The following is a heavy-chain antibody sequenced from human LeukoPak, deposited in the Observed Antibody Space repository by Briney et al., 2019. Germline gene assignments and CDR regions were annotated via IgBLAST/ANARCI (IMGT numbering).Heavy chain of an antibody. CDR2: MNPNSGNT. CDR1: GGTFSSYA. J-gene: IGHJ4*02. CDR3: ARGSAIHGTVSQDY. D-gene: IGHD2-2*02. Sequence: ASVKVSCKASGGTFSSYAISWVRQATGQGLEWTGWMNPNSGNTGYAQKFQGRVTMTRNTSISTAYMELSSLRSEDTAVYYCARGSAIHGTVSQDYWGQGTLVTVSS. V-gene: IGHV1-8*02.